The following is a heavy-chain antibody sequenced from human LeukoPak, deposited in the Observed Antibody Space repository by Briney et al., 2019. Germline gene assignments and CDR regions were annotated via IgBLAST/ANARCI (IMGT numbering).Heavy chain of an antibody. CDR3: ARPSPPGDGYNPPDH. V-gene: IGHV3-30*04. J-gene: IGHJ4*02. CDR2: ISHDGRTK. D-gene: IGHD5-24*01. CDR1: GFNFDNFA. Sequence: PGGSLRLSCVVSGFNFDNFAMDWVRQPLGKGLEWVAVISHDGRTKYYADSMKGRITISRDNSKNTLFLQMNNLRSDDTAVYFCARPSPPGDGYNPPDHWGQGTLVTVSS.